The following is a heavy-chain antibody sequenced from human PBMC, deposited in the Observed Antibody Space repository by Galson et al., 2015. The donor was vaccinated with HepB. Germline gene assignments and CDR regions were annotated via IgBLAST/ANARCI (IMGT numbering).Heavy chain of an antibody. CDR2: ISYDGSNK. D-gene: IGHD4-17*01. V-gene: IGHV3-30*03. J-gene: IGHJ4*02. CDR3: ARDAYDYGDSYFDY. CDR1: GFTFSSYG. Sequence: SLRLSCAASGFTFSSYGMHWVRQAPGKGLEWVAVISYDGSNKYYADSVKGRFTISRDNSKNTLYLQMNSLRAEDTAVYYCARDAYDYGDSYFDYWGQGTLVTVSS.